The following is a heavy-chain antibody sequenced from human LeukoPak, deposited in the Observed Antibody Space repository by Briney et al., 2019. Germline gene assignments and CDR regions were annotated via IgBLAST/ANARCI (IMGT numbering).Heavy chain of an antibody. CDR2: IKRDGSEK. D-gene: IGHD1-7*01. V-gene: IGHV3-7*01. CDR1: GSTFSSYW. Sequence: PGGSLRLSCAASGSTFSSYWMSWVRQAPGKGLEWVANIKRDGSEKYYVDSVKGRFTISRDNAKNSLFLQMNSLTAEDTAVYYCARGQTTFGLWGQGTLVTVSS. J-gene: IGHJ5*02. CDR3: ARGQTTFGL.